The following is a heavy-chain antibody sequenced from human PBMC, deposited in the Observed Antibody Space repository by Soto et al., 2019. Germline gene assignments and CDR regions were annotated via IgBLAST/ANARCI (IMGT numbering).Heavy chain of an antibody. Sequence: EVQLVESGGGLVKPGGSLRLSCAASGFTFSNAWMNWVRQAPGKGLEWVGRIKSKTDGGTADYAAPVKGRFTISRDDSKDNMYLQMDSLITEDTAVYYCTTQTCSGGSCYSGYYYYGLDVWGQGTTVSVSS. CDR2: IKSKTDGGTA. CDR1: GFTFSNAW. V-gene: IGHV3-15*07. J-gene: IGHJ6*02. D-gene: IGHD2-15*01. CDR3: TTQTCSGGSCYSGYYYYGLDV.